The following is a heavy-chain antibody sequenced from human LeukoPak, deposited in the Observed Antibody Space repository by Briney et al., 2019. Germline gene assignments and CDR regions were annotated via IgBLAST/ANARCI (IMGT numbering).Heavy chain of an antibody. V-gene: IGHV3-23*01. CDR2: ISGSGGST. J-gene: IGHJ4*02. CDR1: GFTFSSYA. CDR3: VRGRHYFDY. Sequence: PGASLRLSCAASGFTFSSYAMSWVRQAPGKGLEWVSAISGSGGSTYYAASVKGRFTISRDNSKNTVYLQMDSLRAEDTAAYFCVRGRHYFDYWGQGALVTVSS. D-gene: IGHD5-24*01.